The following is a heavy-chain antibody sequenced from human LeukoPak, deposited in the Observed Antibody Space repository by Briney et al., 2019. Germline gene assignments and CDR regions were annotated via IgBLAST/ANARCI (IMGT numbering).Heavy chain of an antibody. CDR2: IYSVGST. J-gene: IGHJ6*02. CDR1: GFTVSSNY. D-gene: IGHD3-22*01. V-gene: IGHV3-66*01. Sequence: GGSLRLSCAASGFTVSSNYRSWVGQAPGKGLEWVSVIYSVGSTYYADSVKGRFTISRDNSKNTLYLQMNSLRAEDTAVYYCARGTYYYDSSGYYAYYYYGMDVWGQGTTVTVSS. CDR3: ARGTYYYDSSGYYAYYYYGMDV.